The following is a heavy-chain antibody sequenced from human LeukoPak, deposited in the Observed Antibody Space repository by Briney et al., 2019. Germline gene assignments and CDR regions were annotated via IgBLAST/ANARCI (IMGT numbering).Heavy chain of an antibody. Sequence: SETLSLTCTVSGGSISSGSNCWSWIRQPAGKGLEWIGRIYTSGSTNYSPSLESRVTISVDTSKNQFSLKLSSVTAADTAVYYCARIKVGGTSVRYFDYWGQGTLVTVSS. V-gene: IGHV4-61*02. CDR3: ARIKVGGTSVRYFDY. D-gene: IGHD1-26*01. CDR2: IYTSGST. CDR1: GGSISSGSNC. J-gene: IGHJ4*02.